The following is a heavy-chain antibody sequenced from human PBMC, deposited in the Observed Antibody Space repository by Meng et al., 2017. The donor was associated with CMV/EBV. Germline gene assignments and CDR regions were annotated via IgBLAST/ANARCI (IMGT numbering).Heavy chain of an antibody. CDR3: AREGNNWNDVPFDY. Sequence: QVHVWQAWAGGKKPGFSVKGSSKASGGTFVSYAISWVRKAPGQGLEWMGGIIPIFGTANYAQKFQGRVTITADESTSTAYMELSSLRSEDTAVYYCAREGNNWNDVPFDYWGQGTLVTVSS. J-gene: IGHJ4*02. D-gene: IGHD1-20*01. CDR1: GGTFVSYA. CDR2: IIPIFGTA. V-gene: IGHV1-69*12.